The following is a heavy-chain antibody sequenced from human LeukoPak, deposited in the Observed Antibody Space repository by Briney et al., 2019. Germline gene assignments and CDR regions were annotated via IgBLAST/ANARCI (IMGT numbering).Heavy chain of an antibody. CDR1: GGSISSYY. CDR3: ARVTTHIVVVTASDAFDI. Sequence: SGTLSLTCTVSGGSISSYYWSWIRQPPGKGLEWIGYIYYSGSTNYNPSLKSRVTISVDTSKNQFSLKLSSVTAADTAVYYCARVTTHIVVVTASDAFDIWGQGTMVTVSS. V-gene: IGHV4-59*01. D-gene: IGHD2-21*02. CDR2: IYYSGST. J-gene: IGHJ3*02.